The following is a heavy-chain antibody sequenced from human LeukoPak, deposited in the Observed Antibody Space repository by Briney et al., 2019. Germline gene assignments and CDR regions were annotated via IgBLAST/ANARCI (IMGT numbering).Heavy chain of an antibody. V-gene: IGHV3-23*01. CDR2: ISGSYDST. D-gene: IGHD3-22*01. CDR3: ARANLVGKRQFYSDTPAYPRGNVFDI. CDR1: GFTFSSYA. Sequence: GGSLRLSCAASGFTFSSYAMSWVRQAPGKGLEWVSTISGSYDSTYYADSVKGRFTISRDNSKNTLYLHVNSLRTEDTAVYYCARANLVGKRQFYSDTPAYPRGNVFDIWGQGTMVTVSS. J-gene: IGHJ3*02.